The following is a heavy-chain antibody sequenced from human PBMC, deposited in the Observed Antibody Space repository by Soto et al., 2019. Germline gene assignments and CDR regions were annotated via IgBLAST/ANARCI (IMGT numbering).Heavy chain of an antibody. CDR1: GFTFSSYG. Sequence: QVQLMESGGGVVQPGKSLRLSCVGSGFTFSSYGMHWVRQAPVKGLEWVAGISYDGTKKYYGDSVKGRFSISRDNSRQTVYLQMDSLRAEDTAVYYCAKVGSIAVYHYHYALDVWGKGTTVTVSS. V-gene: IGHV3-30*18. J-gene: IGHJ6*04. CDR2: ISYDGTKK. CDR3: AKVGSIAVYHYHYALDV. D-gene: IGHD6-6*01.